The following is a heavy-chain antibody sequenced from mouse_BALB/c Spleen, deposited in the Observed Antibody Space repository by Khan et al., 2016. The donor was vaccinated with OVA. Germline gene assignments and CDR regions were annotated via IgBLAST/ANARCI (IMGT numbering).Heavy chain of an antibody. Sequence: EVQLQESGPGLVKPSQSLSLTCTVTGYSITSDYAWNWIRQFPGNKLEWMGYISYSGSTSYNPSLKSRISITRDTSKNQFFLQLNSVTTEDTATYYCARGRYRYPFAYWCQGTLVTVSA. CDR3: ARGRYRYPFAY. J-gene: IGHJ3*01. V-gene: IGHV3-2*02. CDR1: GYSITSDYA. D-gene: IGHD2-14*01. CDR2: ISYSGST.